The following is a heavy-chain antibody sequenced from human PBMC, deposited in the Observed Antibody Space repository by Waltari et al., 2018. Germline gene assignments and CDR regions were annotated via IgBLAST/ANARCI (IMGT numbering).Heavy chain of an antibody. D-gene: IGHD3-3*01. CDR2: IYYSGST. Sequence: QVQLQESGPGLVKPSETLSLTCTVSGGSISSYYWSWIRQPPGKGLEWIGYIYYSGSTNYNPSLKSRVTISVDTSKNQFSLKLSSVTAADTAVYYCARGPFGVVHLWGQGTLVTVSS. CDR3: ARGPFGVVHL. J-gene: IGHJ4*02. CDR1: GGSISSYY. V-gene: IGHV4-59*01.